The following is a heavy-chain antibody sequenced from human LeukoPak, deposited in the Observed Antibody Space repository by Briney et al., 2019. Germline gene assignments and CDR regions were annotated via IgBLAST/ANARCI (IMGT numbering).Heavy chain of an antibody. V-gene: IGHV1-2*02. J-gene: IGHJ4*02. Sequence: ASVKVSCKASGYSFTDNSIHWVRQGQAPGQGLEWMGWINLKNGNTHYAQNFQGRVTLTRDTSISTAYMEVNSLTSDDTAVYYCARDSTLRPFDYWGQGTLVTVSS. CDR2: INLKNGNT. CDR1: GYSFTDNS. CDR3: ARDSTLRPFDY. D-gene: IGHD3-16*01.